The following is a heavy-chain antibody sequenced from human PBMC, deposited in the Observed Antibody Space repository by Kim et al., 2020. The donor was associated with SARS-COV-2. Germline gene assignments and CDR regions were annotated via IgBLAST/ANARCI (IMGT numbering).Heavy chain of an antibody. CDR3: AKGVGELLQDFDF. D-gene: IGHD1-26*01. Sequence: GGSLRLSCAASGFTFANYAMSWVRQAPGKGLEWVSAIRSSGVNTYYTDSVKGRFTISRDNSQNTLYLQMNSLRAEDTALYYCAKGVGELLQDFDFWGQGTLVTVS. V-gene: IGHV3-23*01. CDR1: GFTFANYA. J-gene: IGHJ4*02. CDR2: IRSSGVNT.